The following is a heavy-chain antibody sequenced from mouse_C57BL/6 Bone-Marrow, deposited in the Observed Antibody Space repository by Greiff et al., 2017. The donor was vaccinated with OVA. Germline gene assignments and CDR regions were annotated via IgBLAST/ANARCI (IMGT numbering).Heavy chain of an antibody. V-gene: IGHV5-12*01. CDR3: ARRNSNYFYYFDY. CDR1: GFTFSDYY. Sequence: EVKLEESGGGLVQPGGSLKLSCAASGFTFSDYYMYWVRQTPEKRLEWVAYISNGGGSTYYPDTVKGRFTISRDNAKNTLYLQMSRLKSEDTAMYYCARRNSNYFYYFDYWGQGTTLTVSS. D-gene: IGHD2-5*01. CDR2: ISNGGGST. J-gene: IGHJ2*01.